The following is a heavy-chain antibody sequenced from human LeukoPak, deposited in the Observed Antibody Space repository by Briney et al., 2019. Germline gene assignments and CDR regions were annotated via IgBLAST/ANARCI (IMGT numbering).Heavy chain of an antibody. Sequence: GRSLRLSCAASGFTFSSYGMHWVRQAPGKGLEWVAVIWYDGSNKYYADSVKGRFTISRDNSKNTLYPQMNSLRAEDTAVYYCARDIVVVPAAMPAYYYYGMDVWGQGTAVTVSS. CDR3: ARDIVVVPAAMPAYYYYGMDV. D-gene: IGHD2-2*01. CDR1: GFTFSSYG. CDR2: IWYDGSNK. V-gene: IGHV3-33*01. J-gene: IGHJ6*02.